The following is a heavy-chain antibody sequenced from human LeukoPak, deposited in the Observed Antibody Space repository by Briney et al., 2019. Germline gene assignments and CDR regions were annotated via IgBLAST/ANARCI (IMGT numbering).Heavy chain of an antibody. D-gene: IGHD3-10*01. CDR2: ISGSGGST. Sequence: GGSLRLSCAASGFTFSSYAMSWVRQAPGKGLEWVSAISGSGGSTYYADSVKGRFTISRDNSKNTLYLQMNSLRAEDTAVYYCAPSKYYGYSLDYWGQGTLVTVSS. CDR3: APSKYYGYSLDY. CDR1: GFTFSSYA. V-gene: IGHV3-23*01. J-gene: IGHJ4*02.